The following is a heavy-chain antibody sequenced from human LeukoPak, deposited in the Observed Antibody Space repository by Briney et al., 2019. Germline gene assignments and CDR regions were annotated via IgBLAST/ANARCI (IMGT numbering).Heavy chain of an antibody. D-gene: IGHD3-22*01. Sequence: GGSLRLSCAASGFTFSSYAMSWVRQAPGKGLEWVSAISGSGGSTYCADSVKGRFTISRDNSKNTLYLQMNSLRAEDTAVYYCAKDLYYDSSGYYRTLGYFDYWGQGTLVTVSS. CDR1: GFTFSSYA. CDR3: AKDLYYDSSGYYRTLGYFDY. J-gene: IGHJ4*02. CDR2: ISGSGGST. V-gene: IGHV3-23*01.